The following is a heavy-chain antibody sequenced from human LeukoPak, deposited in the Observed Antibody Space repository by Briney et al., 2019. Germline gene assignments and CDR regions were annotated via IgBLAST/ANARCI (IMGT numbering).Heavy chain of an antibody. D-gene: IGHD4-17*01. CDR3: ARGYMTTVTTSFDP. CDR1: GGSFSGYY. Sequence: SEALSLTCAVYGGSFSGYYWSWIRQPPGKGLEWIGEINHSGSTNYNPSLKSRVTISVDTSKNQFSLKLSSVTAADTAVYYCARGYMTTVTTSFDPWGQGTLVTVSS. J-gene: IGHJ5*02. V-gene: IGHV4-34*01. CDR2: INHSGST.